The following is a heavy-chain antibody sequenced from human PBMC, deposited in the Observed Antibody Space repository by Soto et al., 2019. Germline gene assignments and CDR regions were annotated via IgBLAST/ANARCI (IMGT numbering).Heavy chain of an antibody. D-gene: IGHD3-9*01. V-gene: IGHV3-23*01. Sequence: GGSLRLSCAASGFTFSSYAMSWVRQAPGKGLEWGSAISGSGGSTYYADSVKGRFTISRDNSKNTLYLQMNSLRAEDTAVYYCAKVPQQFDILTGYLDYWGQESLVTVPS. CDR2: ISGSGGST. CDR1: GFTFSSYA. CDR3: AKVPQQFDILTGYLDY. J-gene: IGHJ4*02.